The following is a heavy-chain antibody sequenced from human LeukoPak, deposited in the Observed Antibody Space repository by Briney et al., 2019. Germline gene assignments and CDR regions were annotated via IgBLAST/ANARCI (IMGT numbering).Heavy chain of an antibody. CDR1: GGTFSSYA. J-gene: IGHJ4*02. V-gene: IGHV1-69*04. D-gene: IGHD6-13*01. Sequence: SVKVSCKASGGTFSSYAISWVRQAPGQGLEWMGRIIAILGIANYAQKFQGRVTITADKSTSTAYMELSSLRSEDTAVYYCARDIAAAGTLGYWGQGTLVTVSS. CDR2: IIAILGIA. CDR3: ARDIAAAGTLGY.